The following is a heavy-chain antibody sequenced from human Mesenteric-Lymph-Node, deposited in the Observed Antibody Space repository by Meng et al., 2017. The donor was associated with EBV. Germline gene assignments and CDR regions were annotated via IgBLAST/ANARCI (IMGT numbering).Heavy chain of an antibody. CDR3: VRCGAVTLVQGGPDH. CDR1: GGAFGGYF. D-gene: IGHD3-10*01. CDR2: INRVGST. J-gene: IGHJ4*02. Sequence: VQLQPWGAGLSQPSATLSLTGGVSGGAFGGYFWSWIRQPPGKGLEWIGEINRVGSTNYNPSLKSRLTMSVDTSKNHFSLKLTSVTAADTAVYYCVRCGAVTLVQGGPDHWGQGTLVTVSS. V-gene: IGHV4-34*01.